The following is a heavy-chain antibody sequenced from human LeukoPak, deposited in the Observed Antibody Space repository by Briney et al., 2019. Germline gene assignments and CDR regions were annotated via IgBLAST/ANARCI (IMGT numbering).Heavy chain of an antibody. CDR2: ISSSSSYI. J-gene: IGHJ4*02. CDR1: GFTFSSYS. Sequence: GGSLRLSCAASGFTFSSYSMNWVRQAPGKGLEWVSSISSSSSYIYYADSVKGRFTISGDNAKNSLYLQMNSLRAEDTAVYYCASDPYDSSNFDYWGQGTLVTVSS. D-gene: IGHD3-22*01. CDR3: ASDPYDSSNFDY. V-gene: IGHV3-21*01.